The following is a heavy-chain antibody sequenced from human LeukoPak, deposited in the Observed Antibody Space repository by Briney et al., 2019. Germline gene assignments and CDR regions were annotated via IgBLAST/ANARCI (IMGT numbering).Heavy chain of an antibody. J-gene: IGHJ4*02. V-gene: IGHV3-15*01. CDR2: IKSKTDGGTT. D-gene: IGHD3/OR15-3a*01. Sequence: GGSLRLSCAASGPTFNNVWMSWVRQAPGKGLEWVGRIKSKTDGGTTDYAAPAKGRFTISRDDSENTVYLQMNSLKTEDTAVYYCTTWTSHWGQGTLVTVSS. CDR3: TTWTSH. CDR1: GPTFNNVW.